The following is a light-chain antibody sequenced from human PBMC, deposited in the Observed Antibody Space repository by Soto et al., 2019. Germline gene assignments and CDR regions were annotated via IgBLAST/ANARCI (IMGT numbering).Light chain of an antibody. CDR2: DAS. CDR3: QQYDNLPFT. Sequence: DIQMTQSPSSLSASIRDRVTITCQASQDISNHLNWYQQKPGKAPKFLISDASNLGLGVPSRFSGSGSGTNFTFTISSLQPEDIETYYCQQYDNLPFTFGPGTKVEIK. CDR1: QDISNH. J-gene: IGKJ3*01. V-gene: IGKV1-33*01.